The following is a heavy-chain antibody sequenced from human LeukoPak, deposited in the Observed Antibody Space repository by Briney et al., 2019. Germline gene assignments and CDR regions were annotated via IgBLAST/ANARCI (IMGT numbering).Heavy chain of an antibody. V-gene: IGHV3-23*01. CDR2: ISGASR. CDR1: ELTFNTHG. Sequence: QPGGSLRLSCAVSELTFNTHGMSWVRQAPGGGLEWVSAISGASRYYADSVKGRFTISRDNSQNTMYLQMNNLSVEDTAVYYCANEGERSYWYFDLWSRGTLVTVSP. CDR3: ANEGERSYWYFDL. D-gene: IGHD1-1*01. J-gene: IGHJ2*01.